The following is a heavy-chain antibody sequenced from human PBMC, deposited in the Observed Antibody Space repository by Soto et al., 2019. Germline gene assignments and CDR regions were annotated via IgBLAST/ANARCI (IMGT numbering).Heavy chain of an antibody. CDR3: VRGDYGDYSHWFDP. Sequence: QVQLVQSGAEVKKPGASVRVSCKASGYTFTKFDINWVRQATGQGLEWMVWMNPNSGNTGYAQKFQGRVTMTRNTSITTAYMELSTLRSEDTAVYYCVRGDYGDYSHWFDPWGQGTLVTVSS. V-gene: IGHV1-8*01. CDR1: GYTFTKFD. J-gene: IGHJ5*02. D-gene: IGHD4-17*01. CDR2: MNPNSGNT.